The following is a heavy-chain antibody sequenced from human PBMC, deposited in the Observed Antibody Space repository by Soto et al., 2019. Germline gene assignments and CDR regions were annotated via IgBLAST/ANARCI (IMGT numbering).Heavy chain of an antibody. V-gene: IGHV3-30*18. Sequence: GVSMRLACPASAFTFNRYCMHGGRQAQVRGLAWGAVISYDGSNKYYADSVNGRFTISRENSKNTLYLQMDSQRAEGTAVYYYAQAAYYYDSSGYYSLDYWGQGTLVTVSS. CDR2: ISYDGSNK. CDR3: AQAAYYYDSSGYYSLDY. CDR1: AFTFNRYC. J-gene: IGHJ4*02. D-gene: IGHD3-22*01.